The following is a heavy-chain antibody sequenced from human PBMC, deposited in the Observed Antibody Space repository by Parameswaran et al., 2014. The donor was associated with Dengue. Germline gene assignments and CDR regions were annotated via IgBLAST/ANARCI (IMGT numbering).Heavy chain of an antibody. Sequence: WVRQAPGQGLEWMGWMNPNSGNTGYAQKFQGRVTMTRNTSISTAYMELSSLRSEDTAVYYCARVLWSLNGVHFDYWGQGTLVTVSS. CDR2: MNPNSGNT. D-gene: IGHD3-16*01. J-gene: IGHJ4*02. CDR3: ARVLWSLNGVHFDY. V-gene: IGHV1-8*01.